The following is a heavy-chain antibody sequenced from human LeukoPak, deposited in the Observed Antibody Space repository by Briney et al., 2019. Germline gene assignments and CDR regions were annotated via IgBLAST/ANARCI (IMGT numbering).Heavy chain of an antibody. CDR1: GGSFSGYY. D-gene: IGHD6-13*01. CDR3: ARLRAAGIYYYYYYYMDV. J-gene: IGHJ6*03. Sequence: SETLSLTCAVYGGSFSGYYWSWIRQPPGKGLEWIGGINHSRTTNYNPSLRSRVTISVDTSKNQFSLKLSSVTAADTAVYYCARLRAAGIYYYYYYYMDVWGKGTTVTVSS. CDR2: INHSRTT. V-gene: IGHV4-34*01.